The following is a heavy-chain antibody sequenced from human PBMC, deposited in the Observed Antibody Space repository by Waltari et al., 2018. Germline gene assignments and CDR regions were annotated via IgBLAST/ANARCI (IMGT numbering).Heavy chain of an antibody. Sequence: QVQLQQWGAGLLKPSETLSLTCAVYGGSFSGYYWCWIRQPPGKGLEWIGEINHSGSTNYNPSLKSRVTISVDTSKNQFSLKLSSVTAADTAVYYCARGRGAYYYYMDVWGKGTTVTISS. CDR2: INHSGST. D-gene: IGHD3-10*01. J-gene: IGHJ6*03. V-gene: IGHV4-34*01. CDR1: GGSFSGYY. CDR3: ARGRGAYYYYMDV.